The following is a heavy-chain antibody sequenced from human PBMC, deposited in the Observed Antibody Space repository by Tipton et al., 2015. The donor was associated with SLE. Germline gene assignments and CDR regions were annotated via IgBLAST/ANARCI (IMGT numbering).Heavy chain of an antibody. V-gene: IGHV4-34*01. D-gene: IGHD2-8*01. CDR3: ARGLVYAGTNYYYYYYMDV. CDR1: GDSLSGYY. CDR2: VNHGGSA. J-gene: IGHJ6*03. Sequence: TLSLTCTVSGDSLSGYYWNWIRQPPGKGLEWIGEVNHGGSAYYSPSLQSRVSITVDTSKSQVSLNLSSVTAADTAVYYCARGLVYAGTNYYYYYYMDVWGKGTTVTVSS.